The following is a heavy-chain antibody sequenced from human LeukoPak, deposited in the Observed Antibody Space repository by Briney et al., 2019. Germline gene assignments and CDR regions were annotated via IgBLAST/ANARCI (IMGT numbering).Heavy chain of an antibody. J-gene: IGHJ4*02. Sequence: PGGSLRLSCSVSGLTFNNYAMHWVRQAPGKTLEFVSSITNDGGGTKYADSVKGRFTISRDNSKNTLYLQMSSLRPDDTALYYCVKGERYSYSPPSDDWGQGALVSVSS. CDR3: VKGERYSYSPPSDD. CDR1: GLTFNNYA. CDR2: ITNDGGGT. V-gene: IGHV3-64D*06. D-gene: IGHD5-18*01.